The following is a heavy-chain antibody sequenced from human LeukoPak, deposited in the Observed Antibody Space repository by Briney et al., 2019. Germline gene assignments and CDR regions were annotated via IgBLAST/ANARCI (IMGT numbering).Heavy chain of an antibody. D-gene: IGHD2-2*01. CDR1: GYTFTGYY. Sequence: ASVKVSCKASGYTFTGYYMHWVRQAPGQGLEWMGWINPNSGGTNYAQKFQDRVTMTRDTSISTAYMELSRLRSDDTAVYYCASSSTSPTNWFDPWGQGTLVTVSS. CDR3: ASSSTSPTNWFDP. J-gene: IGHJ5*02. V-gene: IGHV1-2*02. CDR2: INPNSGGT.